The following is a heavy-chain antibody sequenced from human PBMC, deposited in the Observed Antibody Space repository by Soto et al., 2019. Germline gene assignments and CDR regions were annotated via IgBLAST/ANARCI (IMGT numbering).Heavy chain of an antibody. CDR2: ISYDGSNK. V-gene: IGHV3-30*18. CDR3: AKDLQCVLLWFGGLDY. CDR1: GFTFSSNG. D-gene: IGHD3-10*01. Sequence: QVQLVESGGGVVQPGRSLRLSCAASGFTFSSNGMHWVRQAPGKGLEWVAVISYDGSNKYYADSVKGRFTISRDNSKNTLYLQMNSLRAEDTAVYSCAKDLQCVLLWFGGLDYWGQGTLVTASS. J-gene: IGHJ4*02.